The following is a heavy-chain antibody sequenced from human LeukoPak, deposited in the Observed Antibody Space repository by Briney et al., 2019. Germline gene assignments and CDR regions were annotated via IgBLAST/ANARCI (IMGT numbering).Heavy chain of an antibody. J-gene: IGHJ4*02. V-gene: IGHV4-59*06. D-gene: IGHD3-22*01. CDR3: ARAAPPFDSSGYYDY. Sequence: PSETLSLTCTVSGGSISSYYWSWIRQHPGKGLEWIGYIYYSGSTYYNPSLKSRVTISVDTSKNQFSLKLSSVTAADTAVYYCARAAPPFDSSGYYDYWGQGTLVTVSS. CDR1: GGSISSYY. CDR2: IYYSGST.